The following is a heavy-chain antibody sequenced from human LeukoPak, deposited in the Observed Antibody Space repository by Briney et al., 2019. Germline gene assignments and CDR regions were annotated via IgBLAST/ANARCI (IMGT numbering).Heavy chain of an antibody. Sequence: ASVKVSCEASGGTFSSYAISWVRQAPGQGLEWMGRIIPIFGTANYAQKFQGRVTITTDESTSTAYMELSSLRSEDTAVYYCARIFMDCSSTSCPLDYWGQGTLVTVSS. J-gene: IGHJ4*02. CDR2: IIPIFGTA. D-gene: IGHD2-2*01. CDR1: GGTFSSYA. CDR3: ARIFMDCSSTSCPLDY. V-gene: IGHV1-69*05.